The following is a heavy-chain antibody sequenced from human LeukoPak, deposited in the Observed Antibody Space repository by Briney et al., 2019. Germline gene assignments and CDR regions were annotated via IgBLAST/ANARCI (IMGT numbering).Heavy chain of an antibody. Sequence: GGSLRLSCAASGFTFSGYAMHWVRQAPGKGLEWVALISYDGTNKYYADSVKGRFTISRDNSKNTLYLQMNSLRAEDTAVYYCAKEKLAVAGDYYYYDMDVWGQGTTVTVSS. V-gene: IGHV3-30-3*01. CDR1: GFTFSGYA. J-gene: IGHJ6*02. CDR2: ISYDGTNK. D-gene: IGHD6-19*01. CDR3: AKEKLAVAGDYYYYDMDV.